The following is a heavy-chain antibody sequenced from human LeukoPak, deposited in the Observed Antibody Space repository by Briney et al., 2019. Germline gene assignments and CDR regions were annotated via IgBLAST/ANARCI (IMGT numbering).Heavy chain of an antibody. J-gene: IGHJ4*02. CDR3: ARASTIFGYFAY. D-gene: IGHD3-3*01. CDR2: INHSGST. CDR1: GGSFSGYY. Sequence: SETLSLTCAVYGGSFSGYYWSWIRQPPGKGLEWIWEINHSGSTNYNPSLKSRVTISVDTSKNQFSLKLTSVTAADTAVYYCARASTIFGYFAYWGRGTLVTVSS. V-gene: IGHV4-34*01.